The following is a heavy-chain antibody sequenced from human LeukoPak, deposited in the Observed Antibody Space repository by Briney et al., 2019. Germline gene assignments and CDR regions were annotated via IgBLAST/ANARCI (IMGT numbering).Heavy chain of an antibody. CDR3: ARRRRVGFGYSYGLDYFDY. CDR2: TYYRSKWYN. D-gene: IGHD5-18*01. CDR1: GDSVSSNSAA. V-gene: IGHV6-1*01. Sequence: SQTLSLTCAISGDSVSSNSAAWNWFRQSPSRGLEWLGRTYYRSKWYNDYAVSVKSRITINPDTSKNQFSLKLSSVTAADTAVYYCARRRRVGFGYSYGLDYFDYWGQGTLVTVSS. J-gene: IGHJ4*02.